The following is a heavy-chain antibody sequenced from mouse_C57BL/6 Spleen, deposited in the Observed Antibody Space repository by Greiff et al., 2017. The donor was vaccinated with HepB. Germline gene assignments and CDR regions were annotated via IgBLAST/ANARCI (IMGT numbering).Heavy chain of an antibody. CDR2: IYPGNSDT. J-gene: IGHJ3*01. CDR1: GYTFTSYW. Sequence: EVLLVESGTVLARPGASVKMSCKTSGYTFTSYWMHWVKHRSGQGLEWIGAIYPGNSDTSYNQKFKGKDKLTAVTSASTAYMELSSLTNEDSAVYYCTRYYDGYPFAYWGQGTLVTVSA. D-gene: IGHD2-3*01. CDR3: TRYYDGYPFAY. V-gene: IGHV1-5*01.